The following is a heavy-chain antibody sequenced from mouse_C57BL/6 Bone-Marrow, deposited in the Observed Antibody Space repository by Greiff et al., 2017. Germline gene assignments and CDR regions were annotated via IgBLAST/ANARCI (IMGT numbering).Heavy chain of an antibody. CDR2: IYPSDSET. Sequence: QVHVKQSGAELVRPGSSVKLSCKASGYTFTSYWMDWVKQRPGQGLEWIGNIYPSDSETHYNQKFKDKATLTVDKSSSTAYMQLSSLTSEDSAVYYCARLITTVGYFDYWGQGTTLTVSS. J-gene: IGHJ2*01. CDR3: ARLITTVGYFDY. CDR1: GYTFTSYW. D-gene: IGHD1-1*01. V-gene: IGHV1-61*01.